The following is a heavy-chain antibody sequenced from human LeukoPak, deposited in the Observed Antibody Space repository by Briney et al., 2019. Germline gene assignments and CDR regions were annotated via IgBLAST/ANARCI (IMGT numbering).Heavy chain of an antibody. CDR1: GGSISSYY. Sequence: SETLSLTCTVSGGSISSYYWSWIRQPAGKGLEWIGRIYTSGSTNYNPSLKSRVTMSVDTSKDQFSLKLSSVTAADTAVYYCARESYEEGCSSTSCRPSGYYYYYMDVWGKGTTVTVSS. D-gene: IGHD2-2*01. V-gene: IGHV4-4*07. J-gene: IGHJ6*03. CDR2: IYTSGST. CDR3: ARESYEEGCSSTSCRPSGYYYYYMDV.